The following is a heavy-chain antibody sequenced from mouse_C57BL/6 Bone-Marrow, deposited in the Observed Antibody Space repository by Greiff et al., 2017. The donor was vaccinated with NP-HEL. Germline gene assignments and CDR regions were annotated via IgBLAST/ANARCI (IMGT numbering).Heavy chain of an antibody. CDR1: GYSITSGYY. Sequence: EVKLVESGPGLVKPSQSLSLTCSVTGYSITSGYYWNWIRQFPGNKLEWMGYISYDGSNNYNPSLKNRISITRDTSKNQFFLKLNSVTTEDTATYYCAISAYWGQGTLVTVSA. J-gene: IGHJ3*01. CDR3: AISAY. CDR2: ISYDGSN. V-gene: IGHV3-6*01.